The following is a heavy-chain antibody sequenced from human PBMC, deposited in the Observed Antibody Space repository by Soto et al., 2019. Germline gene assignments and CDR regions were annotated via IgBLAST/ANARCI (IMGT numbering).Heavy chain of an antibody. CDR2: ISYDGSNK. CDR1: GFTFSTYA. CDR3: ARDKSPYSSVWHNRHFDY. J-gene: IGHJ4*02. D-gene: IGHD6-19*01. Sequence: QVQLVESGGGVVQPGRSLRLSCAASGFTFSTYAMNWVRQAPGKGLECVAVISYDGSNKYYADSVKGRFTISRDNSKNTLYLQMNSLRAEDTAVYYCARDKSPYSSVWHNRHFDYWGQGTMVTVSS. V-gene: IGHV3-30-3*01.